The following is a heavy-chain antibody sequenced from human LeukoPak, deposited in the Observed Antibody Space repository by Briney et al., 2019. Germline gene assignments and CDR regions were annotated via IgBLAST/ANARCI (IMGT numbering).Heavy chain of an antibody. Sequence: SETLSLTCTVSGGSISSSSYYWGWIRQPPGKGLEWIGSIYYSGSTYYNPSLKSRVTISVDTSKNQFSLKLSSVTAADTAVYYCARHVTMVRGAIRGIDPWGQGTLVTVSS. J-gene: IGHJ5*02. V-gene: IGHV4-39*01. D-gene: IGHD3-10*01. CDR1: GGSISSSSYY. CDR2: IYYSGST. CDR3: ARHVTMVRGAIRGIDP.